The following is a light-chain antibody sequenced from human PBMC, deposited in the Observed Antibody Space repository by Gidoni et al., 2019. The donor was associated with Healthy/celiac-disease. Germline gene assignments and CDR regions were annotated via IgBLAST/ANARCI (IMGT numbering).Light chain of an antibody. CDR1: QSVSSN. J-gene: IGKJ2*03. CDR2: GAS. CDR3: QQYNNWPYS. Sequence: EIVMTQSPATLSVSPGERPTLSCRASQSVSSNLAGYQQKPGQAPRLLIYGASTRATGIPARFSGSGSGTEFTLTISSLQSEDFAVYYCQQYNNWPYSFGQGTKLEIK. V-gene: IGKV3-15*01.